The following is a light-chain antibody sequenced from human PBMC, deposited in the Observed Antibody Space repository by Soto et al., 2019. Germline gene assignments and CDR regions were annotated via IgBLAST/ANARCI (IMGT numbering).Light chain of an antibody. CDR2: DAS. Sequence: EIVMTQSPASLSVSPGERATLSCRASQSVSSNLAWYQQRPGQAPRLLIYDASTRATDIPARVSGSGSGTEFTLTISSLQPEDVATYYCQQGKSFPLTFGGGTKVDIK. V-gene: IGKV3-15*01. J-gene: IGKJ4*01. CDR1: QSVSSN. CDR3: QQGKSFPLT.